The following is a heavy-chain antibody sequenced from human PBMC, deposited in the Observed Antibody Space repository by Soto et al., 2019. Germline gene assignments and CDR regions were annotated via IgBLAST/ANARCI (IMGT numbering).Heavy chain of an antibody. J-gene: IGHJ4*02. CDR3: ARQNFDWFLDY. D-gene: IGHD3-9*01. V-gene: IGHV4-59*08. CDR1: GVSISSYY. Sequence: PSETLSLTCTVSGVSISSYYWSWIRQPPGKGLEWIGYIYYSGSTNYNPSLKSRVTISVDTSKNQFSLKLSSVTAADTAVYYCARQNFDWFLDYWGQGTLVTVS. CDR2: IYYSGST.